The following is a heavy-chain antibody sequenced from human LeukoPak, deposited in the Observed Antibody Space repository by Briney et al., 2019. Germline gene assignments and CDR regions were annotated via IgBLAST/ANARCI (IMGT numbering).Heavy chain of an antibody. V-gene: IGHV3-33*01. J-gene: IGHJ4*02. CDR2: IWYDGSNK. D-gene: IGHD4-17*01. CDR1: GFTFSSYG. Sequence: GGSLRLSCAASGFTFSSYGMHWVRQAPGKGLEWVAVIWYDGSNKYYADSVKGRFTISRDNSKNTLYLQMNSLRAEDTAVYYCARDWAPYGDYPKHFDYWGQGTLVTVSS. CDR3: ARDWAPYGDYPKHFDY.